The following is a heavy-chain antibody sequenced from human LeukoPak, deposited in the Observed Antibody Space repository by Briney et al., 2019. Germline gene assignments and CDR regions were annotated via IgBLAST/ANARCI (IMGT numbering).Heavy chain of an antibody. CDR3: ARGSRVPRGNYYDSSGYWRTAAFDI. D-gene: IGHD3-22*01. CDR1: GGSFSGYY. V-gene: IGHV4-34*01. CDR2: INHSGST. J-gene: IGHJ3*02. Sequence: PSETLSLTCAVYGGSFSGYYWSWIRQPPGKGLEWIGEINHSGSTNYNPSLKSRVTISVDTSKNQFSLKLSSVTAADTAVYYCARGSRVPRGNYYDSSGYWRTAAFDIWGQGTMVTVSS.